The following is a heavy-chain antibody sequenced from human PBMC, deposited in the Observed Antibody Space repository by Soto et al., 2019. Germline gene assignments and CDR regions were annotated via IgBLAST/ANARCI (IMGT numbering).Heavy chain of an antibody. D-gene: IGHD6-13*01. J-gene: IGHJ6*02. CDR2: ISGSGGST. CDR3: AKDLEVGSSWYYYGMDV. V-gene: IGHV3-23*01. CDR1: GFTFSSYA. Sequence: GGSLRLSCAASGFTFSSYAMSWVRQAPGKGLEWVSAISGSGGSTYYADSVKGRFTISRDNSKNTLYLQMNSLRAEDTAVYYCAKDLEVGSSWYYYGMDVWGQGTTVTVSS.